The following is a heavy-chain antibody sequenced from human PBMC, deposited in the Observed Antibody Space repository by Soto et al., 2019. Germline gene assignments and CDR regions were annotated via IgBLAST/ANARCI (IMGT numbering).Heavy chain of an antibody. Sequence: QITLKESGPTLVKPTQTLTLTCTFSGFSLSTSGVGVGWIRQPPGKALEWLALIYWNDDKRYSPSLKSRLTITTNTSKDLVALIMTDMDPVDKATYYCAHRRESSASYSDFWSGYYARYYFDYWGQETLVTVSS. CDR3: AHRRESSASYSDFWSGYYARYYFDY. D-gene: IGHD3-3*01. J-gene: IGHJ4*02. CDR2: IYWNDDK. CDR1: GFSLSTSGVG. V-gene: IGHV2-5*01.